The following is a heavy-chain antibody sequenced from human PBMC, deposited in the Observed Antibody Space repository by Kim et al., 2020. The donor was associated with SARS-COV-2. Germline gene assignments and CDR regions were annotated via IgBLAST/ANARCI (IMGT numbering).Heavy chain of an antibody. CDR1: GGSISSYY. V-gene: IGHV4-59*08. Sequence: SETLSLTCTVSGGSISSYYWSWIRQPPGKGLEWIGYIYYSGSTNYNPSLKSRVTISVDTSKNQFSLKLSSVTAADTAVYYCARHGGLVGDTGNAFDIWGQGTMVTVSS. D-gene: IGHD1-26*01. CDR2: IYYSGST. J-gene: IGHJ3*02. CDR3: ARHGGLVGDTGNAFDI.